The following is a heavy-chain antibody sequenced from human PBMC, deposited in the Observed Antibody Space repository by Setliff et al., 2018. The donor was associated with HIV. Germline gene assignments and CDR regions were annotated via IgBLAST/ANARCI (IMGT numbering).Heavy chain of an antibody. CDR2: INSASGGT. V-gene: IGHV1-2*02. CDR3: ARDPRSSWYDDAFDI. Sequence: GASVKVSCKASGYTFTDNYIHWVRQAPGQGLEWMAWINSASGGTNYAQNFQGRVTVTRDTSINTVYLEVNGLKSDDTAVYYCARDPRSSWYDDAFDIWGQGTMVTVSS. J-gene: IGHJ3*02. D-gene: IGHD6-13*01. CDR1: GYTFTDNY.